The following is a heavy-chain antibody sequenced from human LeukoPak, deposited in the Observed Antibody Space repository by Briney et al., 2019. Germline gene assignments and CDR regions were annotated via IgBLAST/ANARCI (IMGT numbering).Heavy chain of an antibody. D-gene: IGHD2/OR15-2a*01. J-gene: IGHJ4*02. CDR2: ISSDGSNK. CDR3: AKARSLLPDY. Sequence: PGRSLRLSCAASGFTFSSYGMHWVRQAPGKGLEWVAVISSDGSNKYYADSVKGRFTISRDNSKNTLYLQMNSLRVEDTAVYYCAKARSLLPDYWGQGTLVTVSS. V-gene: IGHV3-30*18. CDR1: GFTFSSYG.